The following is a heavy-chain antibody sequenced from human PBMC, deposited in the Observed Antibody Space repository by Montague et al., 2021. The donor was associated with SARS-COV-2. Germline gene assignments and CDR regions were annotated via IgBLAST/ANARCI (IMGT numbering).Heavy chain of an antibody. CDR1: GDSVSSNIAT. J-gene: IGHJ4*02. CDR3: ARIPVGSKYYFDF. Sequence: CAISGDSVSSNIATWNWIRQSPSRSLEWLGRTYYRPKWYNDYAESVKSRITIDPDTSKHQFSLHLNSVTPEDTAVYYCARIPVGSKYYFDFWGQGTLVTVSS. V-gene: IGHV6-1*01. CDR2: TYYRPKWYN. D-gene: IGHD2-2*01.